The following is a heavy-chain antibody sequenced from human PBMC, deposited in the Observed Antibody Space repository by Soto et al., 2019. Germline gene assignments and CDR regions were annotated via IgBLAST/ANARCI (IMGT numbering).Heavy chain of an antibody. Sequence: GGSLRLSCAASGFTFSSYAMHWVRQAPGKGLEWVAVISYDGSNKYYAVSVKGRFTISRDNSKNTLYLQMNSLRAEDTAVYYCARDPFSDILTGYQDLYFDYWGEGTLVTVSS. CDR3: ARDPFSDILTGYQDLYFDY. V-gene: IGHV3-30-3*01. J-gene: IGHJ4*02. D-gene: IGHD3-9*01. CDR2: ISYDGSNK. CDR1: GFTFSSYA.